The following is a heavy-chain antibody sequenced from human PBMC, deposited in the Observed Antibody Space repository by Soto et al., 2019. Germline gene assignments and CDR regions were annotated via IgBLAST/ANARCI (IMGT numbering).Heavy chain of an antibody. J-gene: IGHJ4*02. V-gene: IGHV4-59*01. CDR3: ASVTFGGVVLAH. Sequence: PGGSLRLSCAASGFAFSKYYWTWIRQPPGKGLEWIGYIYYNGNTNYNPSLKRRVTISVDTSKKEISLKLSSVTAADTAVYYCASVTFGGVVLAHWGQGTLVTVSS. CDR2: IYYNGNT. CDR1: GFAFSKYY. D-gene: IGHD3-16*01.